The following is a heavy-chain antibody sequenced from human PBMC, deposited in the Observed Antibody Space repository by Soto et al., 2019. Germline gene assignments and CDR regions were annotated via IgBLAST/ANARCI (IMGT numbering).Heavy chain of an antibody. J-gene: IGHJ5*02. D-gene: IGHD6-13*01. Sequence: QITLKESGPTLVKPTQTLTLTCTFSGFSLSSSGVAVGWIRQPPGKALEWLALIYGDDDKRYSPSLKSRLTITRXXSXNXWVLILTNMDPVDTATYYCVHRHLAAVGTGRDWFDPWGQGTLVTVSS. CDR3: VHRHLAAVGTGRDWFDP. CDR1: GFSLSSSGVA. CDR2: IYGDDDK. V-gene: IGHV2-5*02.